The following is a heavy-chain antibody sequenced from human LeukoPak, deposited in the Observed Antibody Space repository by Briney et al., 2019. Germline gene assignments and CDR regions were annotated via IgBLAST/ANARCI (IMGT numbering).Heavy chain of an antibody. Sequence: GGSLRLSCAASGFTFSSYAMSWVRQAPGKGLEWVSGISGSGGNTYYADSVKGRFTISRDNSKNTLYLQMNSLRAEDTAVYHCVRSTYYTYQYYYMDVWGKGTTVTVSS. V-gene: IGHV3-23*01. J-gene: IGHJ6*03. D-gene: IGHD3-3*01. CDR2: ISGSGGNT. CDR1: GFTFSSYA. CDR3: VRSTYYTYQYYYMDV.